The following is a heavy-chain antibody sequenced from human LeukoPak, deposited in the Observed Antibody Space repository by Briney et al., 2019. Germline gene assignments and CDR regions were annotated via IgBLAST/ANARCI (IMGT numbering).Heavy chain of an antibody. CDR2: INWNGGRI. D-gene: IGHD2-15*01. CDR3: ARRYCSGGSCYSGDDAFDI. Sequence: GGTLRLSCAGSGFTFSSYGMSWVRQAPGKGLEWVSGINWNGGRIGYADSLKGRFTISRDNAKNSLYLQMNSLRAEDTALYYCARRYCSGGSCYSGDDAFDIWGQGTMVTVSS. V-gene: IGHV3-20*04. J-gene: IGHJ3*02. CDR1: GFTFSSYG.